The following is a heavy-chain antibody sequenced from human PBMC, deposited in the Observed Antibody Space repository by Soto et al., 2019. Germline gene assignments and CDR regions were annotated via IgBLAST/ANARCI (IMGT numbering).Heavy chain of an antibody. CDR2: ISSSGSTI. CDR3: ATYYDYVWGSYRSGKNDAFDI. V-gene: IGHV3-48*03. J-gene: IGHJ3*02. CDR1: GFTFSSYE. Sequence: GGSLRLSCAASGFTFSSYEMNWVRQARGKGLEWVSYISSSGSTIYYADSVKGRFTISRDNAKNSLYLQMNSLRAEDTAVYYCATYYDYVWGSYRSGKNDAFDIWGQGTMVTVSS. D-gene: IGHD3-16*02.